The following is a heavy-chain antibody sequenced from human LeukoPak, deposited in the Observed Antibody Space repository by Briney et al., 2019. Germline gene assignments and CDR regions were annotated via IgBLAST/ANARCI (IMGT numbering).Heavy chain of an antibody. CDR3: ARGLHYYDSSGYYYVGDY. CDR2: ISYDGSNK. J-gene: IGHJ4*02. V-gene: IGHV3-30-3*01. CDR1: GFTFSSYA. D-gene: IGHD3-22*01. Sequence: GGSLRLSCAASGFTFSSYAMSWVRQAPGKGLEWVAVISYDGSNKYYADSVKGRFTTSRDNSKNTLYLQMNSLRAEDTAVYYCARGLHYYDSSGYYYVGDYWGQGTLVTVSS.